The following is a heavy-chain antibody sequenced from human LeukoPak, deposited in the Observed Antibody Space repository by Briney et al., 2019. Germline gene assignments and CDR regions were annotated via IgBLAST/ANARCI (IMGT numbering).Heavy chain of an antibody. CDR3: ARELYYGSGSRHNWFDP. CDR1: GGTFSSYA. J-gene: IGHJ5*02. Sequence: ASVKVSCKASGGTFSSYAISWVRQAPGQGLEWMGGIIPIFGTANYAQKFQGRVTITADESTSTAYMELSSLRSEDTAVYYCARELYYGSGSRHNWFDPWGQGILVTVSS. CDR2: IIPIFGTA. D-gene: IGHD3-10*01. V-gene: IGHV1-69*13.